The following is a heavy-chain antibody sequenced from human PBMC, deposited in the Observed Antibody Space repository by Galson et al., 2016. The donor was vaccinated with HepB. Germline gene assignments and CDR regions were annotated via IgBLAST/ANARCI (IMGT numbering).Heavy chain of an antibody. V-gene: IGHV3-21*01. Sequence: LRLSCAASGFTFRTYSMNWVRQAPGQGLEWVSSLSVSGAYTYYADSVKGRFTISRDNVRNSLYLQINSLRVDDTAVYYCARSLHGGGWNDPFDYWGQGTLVTVSS. CDR3: ARSLHGGGWNDPFDY. CDR1: GFTFRTYS. CDR2: LSVSGAYT. D-gene: IGHD1-1*01. J-gene: IGHJ4*02.